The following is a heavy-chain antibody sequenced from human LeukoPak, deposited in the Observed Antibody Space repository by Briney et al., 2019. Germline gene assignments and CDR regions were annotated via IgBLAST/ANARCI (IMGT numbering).Heavy chain of an antibody. CDR2: IGSDNKP. CDR3: VNPGWYYDSSGYSYYYGMDV. D-gene: IGHD3-22*01. V-gene: IGHV3-23*05. J-gene: IGHJ6*02. CDR1: GFTFSAYA. Sequence: GGSLRLPCEASGFTFSAYAMTWVRQAPGKGLEWVSSIGSDNKPHYSESVKGRFAISRDNSKSMLFLQLNSLRAEGTALYYCVNPGWYYDSSGYSYYYGMDVWGQGTTVTVSS.